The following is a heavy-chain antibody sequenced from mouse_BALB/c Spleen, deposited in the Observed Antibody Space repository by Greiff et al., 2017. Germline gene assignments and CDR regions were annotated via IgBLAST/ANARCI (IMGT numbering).Heavy chain of an antibody. CDR2: IDPENGDT. V-gene: IGHV14-4*02. D-gene: IGHD1-1*01. Sequence: VQLQQSGAELVRSGASVKLSCTASGFNIKDYYMHWVKQRPEQGLEWIGWIDPENGDTEYAPKFQGKATMTADTSSNTAYLQLSSLTSEDTAVYYCNSHYYGSSYGGYFDVWGAGTTVTVSS. CDR3: NSHYYGSSYGGYFDV. J-gene: IGHJ1*01. CDR1: GFNIKDYY.